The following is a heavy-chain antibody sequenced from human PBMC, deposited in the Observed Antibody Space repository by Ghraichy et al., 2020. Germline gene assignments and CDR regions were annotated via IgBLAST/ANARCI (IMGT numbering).Heavy chain of an antibody. J-gene: IGHJ4*02. Sequence: GGSLRLSCAASGVTFSSYAMSWVRQASGKGLEWVSGISASGETTYYADSVKGRFTISRDNSKNTLYLQMNSLRAEDAAVYFCAKAGSTSWYIVDFDCWGQGTLVTVSS. CDR1: GVTFSSYA. CDR3: AKAGSTSWYIVDFDC. V-gene: IGHV3-23*01. CDR2: ISASGETT. D-gene: IGHD6-13*01.